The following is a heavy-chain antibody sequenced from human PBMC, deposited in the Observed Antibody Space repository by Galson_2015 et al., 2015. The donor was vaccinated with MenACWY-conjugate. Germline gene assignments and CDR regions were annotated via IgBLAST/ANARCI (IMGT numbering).Heavy chain of an antibody. D-gene: IGHD1-14*01. CDR1: GYSFSTFP. Sequence: QSGAEVKKPGEPLQISCQGSGYSFSTFPIAWVRQMPGKGLEYMGMIVPGGSCTNYGPSFEGQVTMSADESASTAFLQWSSLKASDTAIYYCASTIREPGPHFDFWGQGTLVTVSS. V-gene: IGHV5-51*01. J-gene: IGHJ4*02. CDR3: ASTIREPGPHFDF. CDR2: IVPGGSCT.